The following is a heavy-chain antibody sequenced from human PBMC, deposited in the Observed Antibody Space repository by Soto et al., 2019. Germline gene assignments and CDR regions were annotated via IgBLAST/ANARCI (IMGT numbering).Heavy chain of an antibody. CDR1: GFTFSSYA. CDR2: ISGSGGST. J-gene: IGHJ4*02. Sequence: GGSLRLSCAASGFTFSSYAMSWVRQAPGKGLEWVSAISGSGGSTYYADSVKGRFTISRDNSKNTLYLQMNSLRAEDTAVYYCAKDDYDILTGYYPTIDYWGQGTLVTVSS. CDR3: AKDDYDILTGYYPTIDY. V-gene: IGHV3-23*01. D-gene: IGHD3-9*01.